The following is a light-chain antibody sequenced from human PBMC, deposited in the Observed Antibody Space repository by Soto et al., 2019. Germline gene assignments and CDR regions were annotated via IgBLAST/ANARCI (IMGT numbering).Light chain of an antibody. J-gene: IGKJ1*01. CDR3: QHYNLCPWT. CDR1: QSISSW. CDR2: AAS. V-gene: IGKV1-5*01. Sequence: DIQMTQSPSTLSASVGDRVTITCRASQSISSWVAWYQQKPGKAPKLLIYAASSLESGAPSRFSGSGSGTEFSLSVSSPQPDDFATYYCQHYNLCPWTCGQGTKVDIQ.